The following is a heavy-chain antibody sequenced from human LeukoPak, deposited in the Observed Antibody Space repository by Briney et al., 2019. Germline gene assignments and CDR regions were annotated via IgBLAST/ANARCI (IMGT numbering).Heavy chain of an antibody. CDR3: ARDLGSSGWLLDY. V-gene: IGHV4-61*01. CDR2: ITHSGST. CDR1: GDSISFSTYY. Sequence: SETLSLTCTVSGDSISFSTYYWSWIRQPPGKGLEWIGYITHSGSTDYNPSLKSRVTMSLDTSKNQFSLKLTSVTAADTAVYYCARDLGSSGWLLDYWGQGTRVTVSS. J-gene: IGHJ4*02. D-gene: IGHD6-19*01.